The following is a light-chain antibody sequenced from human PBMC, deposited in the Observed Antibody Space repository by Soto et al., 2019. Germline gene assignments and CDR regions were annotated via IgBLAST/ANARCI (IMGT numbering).Light chain of an antibody. CDR3: QQYNNWPPWT. J-gene: IGKJ1*01. V-gene: IGKV3-15*01. CDR1: QSVSSN. Sequence: EIVMTQSPATLSVSPGERATLSCRASQSVSSNLAWYQQKPGQAPRLLIYGASTRATGIPARFSGSGSGTEFTLTISSRQSEDFAVYYCQQYNNWPPWTFGQGTKVEL. CDR2: GAS.